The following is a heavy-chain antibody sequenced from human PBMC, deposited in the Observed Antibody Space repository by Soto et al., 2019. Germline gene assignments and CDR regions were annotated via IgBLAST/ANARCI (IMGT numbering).Heavy chain of an antibody. CDR2: MNPNSGNT. J-gene: IGHJ4*02. CDR1: GYTFTSYD. D-gene: IGHD6-19*01. V-gene: IGHV1-8*01. CDR3: ARGYSSVWPFDY. Sequence: ASVKVSCKASGYTFTSYDINWVRQATGQGLEWMGWMNPNSGNTGYAQKFQGRVTMTRNTSISTAYMELSSLRSEDTAVYYCARGYSSVWPFDYWGQGTLVTVS.